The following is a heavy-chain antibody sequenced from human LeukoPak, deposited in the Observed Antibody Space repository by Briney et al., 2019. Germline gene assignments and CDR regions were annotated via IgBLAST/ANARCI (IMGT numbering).Heavy chain of an antibody. D-gene: IGHD6-6*01. CDR1: GGSISSYY. CDR2: IYDSVFT. J-gene: IGHJ4*02. CDR3: ARRTEQLVLDY. Sequence: SETLSLTCTVSGGSISSYYWSWIRQPPGKGLEWIGYIYDSVFTKYNPSLKSRVTISVDTSKSQFSLRLSSVTAADTAVYYCARRTEQLVLDYWGQGTLVTVSS. V-gene: IGHV4-59*08.